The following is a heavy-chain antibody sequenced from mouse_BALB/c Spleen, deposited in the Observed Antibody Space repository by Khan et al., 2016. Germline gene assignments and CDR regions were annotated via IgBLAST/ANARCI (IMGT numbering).Heavy chain of an antibody. CDR3: ARSFGYRGFAY. J-gene: IGHJ3*01. CDR1: GFSITSDYA. D-gene: IGHD2-2*01. Sequence: EVQLQESGPGLVKPSQSLSLTCTVTGFSITSDYAWNWIRQFPGNKLEWMGYISYSGSTNYNPSLKSRVPITRDTSKNQVFLQLNSVTTEDTATYYCARSFGYRGFAYWGQGTLVTVSA. CDR2: ISYSGST. V-gene: IGHV3-2*02.